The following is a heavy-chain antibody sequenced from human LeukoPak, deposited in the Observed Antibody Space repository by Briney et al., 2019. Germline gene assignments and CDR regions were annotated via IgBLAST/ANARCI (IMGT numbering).Heavy chain of an antibody. CDR1: GGSISSGDYY. J-gene: IGHJ3*02. CDR3: ARDIITIETRAFDI. CDR2: IYYSGCT. Sequence: SQTLSLTCTVPGGSISSGDYYWSWIRQPPGKGLEWIGYIYYSGCTYYNPSLKSRVTISVDTSNNQFSLKLSSVTAADTAVYYCARDIITIETRAFDIWGQGTMVTVSS. V-gene: IGHV4-30-4*08. D-gene: IGHD3-3*01.